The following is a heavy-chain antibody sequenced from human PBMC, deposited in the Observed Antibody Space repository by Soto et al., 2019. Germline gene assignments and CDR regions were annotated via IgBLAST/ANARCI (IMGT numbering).Heavy chain of an antibody. CDR3: ARSDDSSGYCIDY. D-gene: IGHD3-22*01. J-gene: IGHJ4*02. Sequence: SQTLSLTCTVSGGSISSGGYYWSWIRQHPGKGLEWIGYIYYSGSTYYNPSLKSRVTISVDTSKNQFSLKLSSVTAADTAVYYCARSDDSSGYCIDYWGQGTLVTVSS. V-gene: IGHV4-31*03. CDR1: GGSISSGGYY. CDR2: IYYSGST.